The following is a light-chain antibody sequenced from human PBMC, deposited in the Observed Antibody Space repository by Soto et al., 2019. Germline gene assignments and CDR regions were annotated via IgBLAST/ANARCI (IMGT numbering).Light chain of an antibody. CDR3: QQYGGVPFT. J-gene: IGKJ3*01. CDR1: QSVTSNY. V-gene: IGKV3-20*01. CDR2: GAS. Sequence: EVVLTQSPGTLSLSPGERVTLSCRVSQSVTSNYLAWYQQKPGQTPRLLIYGASSRATGIPDRFSGSGSGTDFSLTISRLEPEDFAVYYCQQYGGVPFTFGPGTKVDVK.